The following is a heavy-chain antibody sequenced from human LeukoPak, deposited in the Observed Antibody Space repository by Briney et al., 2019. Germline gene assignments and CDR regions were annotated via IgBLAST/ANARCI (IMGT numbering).Heavy chain of an antibody. CDR1: GFTFSSYW. Sequence: GGSLRLSCAASGFTFSSYWMSWFRQAPGKGLEWVGFIRRKASGGAIEYAASVKGRFTISRDDSNGIAYLQMNSPRAEDTAVYYCSRAQSGSGLGYWGQGTLVTVSS. V-gene: IGHV3-49*03. CDR3: SRAQSGSGLGY. J-gene: IGHJ4*02. CDR2: IRRKASGGAI. D-gene: IGHD6-25*01.